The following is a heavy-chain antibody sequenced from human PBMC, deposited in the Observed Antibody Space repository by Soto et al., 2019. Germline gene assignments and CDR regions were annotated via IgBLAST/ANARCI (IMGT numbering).Heavy chain of an antibody. CDR2: ISGSGDST. J-gene: IGHJ4*02. CDR3: AKGIYSYGYNSFDY. Sequence: VGSLRLSCAASGFTFSIYAMSWVRQAPGKGLEWVSAISGSGDSTYDADSVKGRFTISRDNSKDTLYLQMNSLRAEDTAVYYCAKGIYSYGYNSFDYWSQGTLVTVSS. CDR1: GFTFSIYA. D-gene: IGHD5-18*01. V-gene: IGHV3-23*01.